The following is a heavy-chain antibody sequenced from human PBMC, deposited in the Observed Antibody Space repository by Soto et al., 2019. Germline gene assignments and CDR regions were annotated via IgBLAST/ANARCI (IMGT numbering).Heavy chain of an antibody. CDR2: IIPMLDSA. V-gene: IGHV1-69*12. CDR1: GGTFDNYA. CDR3: ATTYHYDSSGKTYFYYGMDV. J-gene: IGHJ6*02. D-gene: IGHD3-22*01. Sequence: QVQLVQSGAEVKKPGSSVKVSCKASGGTFDNYAITWVRQAPGHGLEWMAGIIPMLDSANYAEKFQDRVTITADESTGTAYKEVSSLRSEDTSVYYCATTYHYDSSGKTYFYYGMDVWGQGTTVTV.